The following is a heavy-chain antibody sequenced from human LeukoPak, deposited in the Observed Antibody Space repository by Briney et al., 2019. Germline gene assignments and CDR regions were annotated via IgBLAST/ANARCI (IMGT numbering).Heavy chain of an antibody. CDR3: ARVFILTGYYISYYFDH. CDR1: GYHFTSYW. J-gene: IGHJ4*02. V-gene: IGHV5-10-1*01. Sequence: GESLKISCKGSGYHFTSYWIRWVRQMPGKGLEWMGRIDPSDSYTNYSPSFQGHVTISADKSISTAYLQWSSLKASDTAMYYCARVFILTGYYISYYFDHWGQGTLVTVSS. D-gene: IGHD3-9*01. CDR2: IDPSDSYT.